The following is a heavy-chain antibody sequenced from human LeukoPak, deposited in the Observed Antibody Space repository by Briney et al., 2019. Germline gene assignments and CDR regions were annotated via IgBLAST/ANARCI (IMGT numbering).Heavy chain of an antibody. D-gene: IGHD3-10*01. Sequence: PGGTLRLSCAASGFTLSSYAMHWVRQARGKGLEWVAFIRYDGSNKYYADSVKGRFTISRDNSKNTVYLQMNSLRAEDTAVYYCAKDYYGSGSLPHFDYWGQGTLVTVSS. V-gene: IGHV3-30*02. J-gene: IGHJ4*02. CDR2: IRYDGSNK. CDR1: GFTLSSYA. CDR3: AKDYYGSGSLPHFDY.